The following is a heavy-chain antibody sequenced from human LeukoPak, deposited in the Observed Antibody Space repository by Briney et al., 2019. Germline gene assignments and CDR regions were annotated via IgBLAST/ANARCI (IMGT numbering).Heavy chain of an antibody. CDR2: IIPIFGTA. V-gene: IGHV1-69*05. D-gene: IGHD3-22*01. CDR3: ARGDSSGYNSLDY. J-gene: IGHJ4*02. CDR1: GGTFSSYA. Sequence: SVKVSCKASGGTFSSYAISWVRQAPGQGLEWVGGIIPIFGTANYAQKFQGRVTITTDESTSTAYMELSSLRSEDTAVYYCARGDSSGYNSLDYWGQGNLVTVSS.